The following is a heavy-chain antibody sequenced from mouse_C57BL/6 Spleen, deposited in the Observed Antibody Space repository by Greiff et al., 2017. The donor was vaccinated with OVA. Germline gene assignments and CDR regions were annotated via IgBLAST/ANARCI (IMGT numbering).Heavy chain of an antibody. CDR3: TKTTSDFWYFDV. D-gene: IGHD2-4*01. J-gene: IGHJ1*03. V-gene: IGHV6-3*01. CDR2: IRLKSDNYAT. Sequence: EVKVEESGGGLVQPGGSMKLSCVASGFTFSNYWMNWVRQSPEKGLEWVAQIRLKSDNYATHYAESVKGRFTISRDDSKSSVYLQMNNLRAEDTGIYYCTKTTSDFWYFDVWGTGTTVTVSS. CDR1: GFTFSNYW.